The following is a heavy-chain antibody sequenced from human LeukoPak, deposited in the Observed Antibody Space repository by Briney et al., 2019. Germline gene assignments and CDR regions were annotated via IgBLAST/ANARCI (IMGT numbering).Heavy chain of an antibody. V-gene: IGHV3-7*01. CDR3: ARSYGDDYFDY. J-gene: IGHJ4*02. CDR1: GFTFSSYW. CDR2: IKQDGSEK. Sequence: TGGSLRLSCAASGFTFSSYWMSWVRQAPGKGLEWVANIKQDGSEKYYVDSVKGRSTISRDNAKNSLYLQMNSLRAEDTAVYYCARSYGDDYFDYWGQGTLVTVSS. D-gene: IGHD4-17*01.